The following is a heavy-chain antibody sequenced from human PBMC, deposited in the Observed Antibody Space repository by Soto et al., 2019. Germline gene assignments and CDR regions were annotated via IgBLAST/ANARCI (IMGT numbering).Heavy chain of an antibody. Sequence: DVQLVESGGDVVRPGGSLRLSCAASGFTFDDHGMSWVRQAPGKGLEWVSGINWNGDTTDYAQSVKGRFTISRDDARNSLHLKMNSLRVEDTAMYHCVFRNLPRKHCRSSSCFEGPFDYWGQGALVTVSS. CDR2: INWNGDTT. CDR1: GFTFDDHG. D-gene: IGHD2-2*01. J-gene: IGHJ4*02. V-gene: IGHV3-20*01. CDR3: VFRNLPRKHCRSSSCFEGPFDY.